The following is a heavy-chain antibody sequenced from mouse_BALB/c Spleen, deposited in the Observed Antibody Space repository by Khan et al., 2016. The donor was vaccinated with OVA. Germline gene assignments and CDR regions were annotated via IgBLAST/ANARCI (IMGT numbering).Heavy chain of an antibody. CDR2: IYPGGGYT. Sequence: QVQLQQSGAELVRPGTSVKMSCKAAGYTFTNYWIGWVKQRPGHGLEWLGDIYPGGGYTNYNEMFKGKATLTADTSSSTAYIQLSSLTSGDSVIYCWARRGAARATWDYFDYWGQGTTHTVSS. CDR3: ARRGAARATWDYFDY. V-gene: IGHV1-63*02. D-gene: IGHD3-1*01. J-gene: IGHJ2*01. CDR1: GYTFTNYW.